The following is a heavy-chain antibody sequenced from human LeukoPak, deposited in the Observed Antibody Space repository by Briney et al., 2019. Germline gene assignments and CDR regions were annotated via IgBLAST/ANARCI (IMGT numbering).Heavy chain of an antibody. CDR3: ARVQYDTSYQNAFDI. V-gene: IGHV3-20*01. J-gene: IGHJ3*02. CDR2: INWNGANT. Sequence: RPGGSLRLSCAASGFIFDEYGMSWVRQAPGKGLEWVSGINWNGANTGYGDSVKGRFTISRDNAKNSLHLQMSSLRAEDTALYHCARVQYDTSYQNAFDIWGQGTMVTVSS. CDR1: GFIFDEYG. D-gene: IGHD3-22*01.